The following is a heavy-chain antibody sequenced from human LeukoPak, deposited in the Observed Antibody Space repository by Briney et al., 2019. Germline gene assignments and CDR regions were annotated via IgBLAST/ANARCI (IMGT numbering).Heavy chain of an antibody. J-gene: IGHJ4*02. CDR3: AKRYCSGCSCYMGFDY. CDR2: ISGSGGST. Sequence: GGSLRLSCAASGFTFSSYAMSWVRQAPGKGLEWVSAISGSGGSTYYADSVKGRFTISRDNSKNTLYLQMNSLRAEDTAVYYWAKRYCSGCSCYMGFDYWGQGTLVTVSS. CDR1: GFTFSSYA. D-gene: IGHD2-15*01. V-gene: IGHV3-23*01.